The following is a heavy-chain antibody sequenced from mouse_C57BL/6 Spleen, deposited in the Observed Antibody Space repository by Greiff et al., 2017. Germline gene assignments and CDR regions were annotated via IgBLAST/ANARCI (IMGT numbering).Heavy chain of an antibody. Sequence: EVKLVESGGGLVKPGGSLKLSCAASGFTFSSYAMSWVRQTPEKRLEWVATISDGGSYTYYPDNVKGRFTISRDNAKNNLYLQMSHLKSEDTAMYYCARDNSKTFFDYWGQGTTLTDSS. CDR1: GFTFSSYA. V-gene: IGHV5-4*01. J-gene: IGHJ2*01. CDR2: ISDGGSYT. CDR3: ARDNSKTFFDY.